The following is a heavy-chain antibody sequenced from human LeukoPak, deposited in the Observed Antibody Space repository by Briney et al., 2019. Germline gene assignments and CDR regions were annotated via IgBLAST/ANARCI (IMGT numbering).Heavy chain of an antibody. CDR1: GFSVNTNY. CDR2: LYSGGGA. Sequence: PGGSLRLSCAASGFSVNTNYMTWVRQAPGKGLEWVSVLYSGGGAYYADSVKDRFTISRDYSQNTLLLQMNSLRAEDTALYYCARGGLFAYYFDYWGQGTLVTVSS. V-gene: IGHV3-66*01. D-gene: IGHD3-10*02. CDR3: ARGGLFAYYFDY. J-gene: IGHJ4*02.